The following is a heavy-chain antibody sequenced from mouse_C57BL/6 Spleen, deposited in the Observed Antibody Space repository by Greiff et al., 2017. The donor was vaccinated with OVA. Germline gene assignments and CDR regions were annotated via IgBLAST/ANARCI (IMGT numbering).Heavy chain of an antibody. CDR2: ISDGGSYT. J-gene: IGHJ3*01. Sequence: DVKLVESGGGLVKPGGSLKLSCAASGFTFSSYAMSWVRQTPEKRLEWVATISDGGSYTYYPDNVKGRFTISRDNAKNNLYLQMSHLKSEDTAMYYCARDRGKLVLFAYWGQGTLVTVSA. CDR3: ARDRGKLVLFAY. D-gene: IGHD1-3*01. CDR1: GFTFSSYA. V-gene: IGHV5-4*01.